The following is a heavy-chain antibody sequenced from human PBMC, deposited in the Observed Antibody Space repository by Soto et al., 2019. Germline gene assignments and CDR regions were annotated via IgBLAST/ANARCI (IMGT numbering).Heavy chain of an antibody. Sequence: SETLSLTCTVSGGSMSSYYWSWIRQPPGKGLEWIGYIYYSGSTNYNPSLKSRVTISVDTSKNQFSLKLSSVTAADTAVYYCASVTRTCISTSCYRYYYGMDVWGQGTTVTVSS. J-gene: IGHJ6*02. D-gene: IGHD2-2*02. V-gene: IGHV4-59*01. CDR1: GGSMSSYY. CDR3: ASVTRTCISTSCYRYYYGMDV. CDR2: IYYSGST.